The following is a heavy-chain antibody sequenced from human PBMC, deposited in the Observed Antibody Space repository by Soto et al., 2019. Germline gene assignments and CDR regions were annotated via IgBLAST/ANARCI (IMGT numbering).Heavy chain of an antibody. CDR3: ARGYSTALPHDDPFDI. V-gene: IGHV1-18*01. CDR2: ISAYNGNT. D-gene: IGHD2-8*01. Sequence: GASVKVSCKASGYTFTSYGISWVRQAPGQGLEWMGWISAYNGNTNYAQKLQGRITMTTDTSTSTAYMELRSLRSDDTAVYYCARGYSTALPHDDPFDIWGQGTMVTVSS. J-gene: IGHJ3*02. CDR1: GYTFTSYG.